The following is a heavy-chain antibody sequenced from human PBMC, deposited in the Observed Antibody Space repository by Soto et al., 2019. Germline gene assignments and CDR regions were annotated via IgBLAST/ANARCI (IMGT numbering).Heavy chain of an antibody. CDR3: AREPYGGNSGAFDI. CDR2: IGTAGDT. V-gene: IGHV3-13*04. Sequence: EVPLVESGGGLVQPGGSLRLSCAASGFTFSSYDMHWVRQATGKGLEWVSAIGTAGDTYYPGSVKGRFTISRENAKNSLYLQMNSLRAGDTAVYYCAREPYGGNSGAFDIWGQGTMVTVSS. D-gene: IGHD4-17*01. J-gene: IGHJ3*02. CDR1: GFTFSSYD.